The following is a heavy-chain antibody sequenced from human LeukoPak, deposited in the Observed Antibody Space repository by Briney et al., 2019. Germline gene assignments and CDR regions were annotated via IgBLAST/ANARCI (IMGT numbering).Heavy chain of an antibody. CDR1: GFTFSTYW. D-gene: IGHD6-13*01. CDR3: AKGSQSSPRNWFDP. CDR2: INTDGSGT. J-gene: IGHJ5*02. V-gene: IGHV3-74*01. Sequence: GGSLRLSCAASGFTFSTYWMHWVRQAPGKGPVWVSRINTDGSGTSYADSVKGRFTISRDNVRNTLYLQMNSLRAEDTAVYYCAKGSQSSPRNWFDPWGQGTLVTVSS.